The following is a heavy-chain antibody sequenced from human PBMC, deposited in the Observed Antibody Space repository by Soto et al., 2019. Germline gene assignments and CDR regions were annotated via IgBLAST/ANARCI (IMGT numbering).Heavy chain of an antibody. Sequence: AGSLRLSCAASGFTFSSYSMNWVRQAPGKGLEWVSYISSSSSTIYYADSVKGRFTISRDNAKNSLYLQMNGLRAEDTAVYYCARDSTVTPLSFDYWGQGTLVTVSS. J-gene: IGHJ4*02. D-gene: IGHD4-17*01. V-gene: IGHV3-48*01. CDR3: ARDSTVTPLSFDY. CDR1: GFTFSSYS. CDR2: ISSSSSTI.